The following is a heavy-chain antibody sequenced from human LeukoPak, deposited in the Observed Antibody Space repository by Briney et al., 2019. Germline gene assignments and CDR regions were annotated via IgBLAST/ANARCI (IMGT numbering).Heavy chain of an antibody. CDR3: ARDLHGGNSGLGY. J-gene: IGHJ4*02. CDR1: GGSFSGYY. V-gene: IGHV4-59*01. CDR2: IHYSGFT. Sequence: KPSETLSLTCAVYGGSFSGYYWSWIRQPPGKGLEWIAYIHYSGFTNYNPSLKSRVTISVDTSKNQFSLKLNFVTAADTAVYYCARDLHGGNSGLGYWGQGTLVTVSS. D-gene: IGHD4-23*01.